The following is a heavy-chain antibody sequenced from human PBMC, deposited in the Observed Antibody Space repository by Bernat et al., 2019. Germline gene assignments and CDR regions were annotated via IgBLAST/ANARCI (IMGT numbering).Heavy chain of an antibody. CDR2: ISSSSSYI. CDR3: ARGRTSGSYEDY. J-gene: IGHJ4*02. CDR1: GFTFSSYS. D-gene: IGHD1-26*01. V-gene: IGHV3-21*01. Sequence: EVQLVESGGGLVKPGGSLRLSCAASGFTFSSYSMNWVRQAPGKGLEWVSSISSSSSYIYYADSVKGRFTISRDHGKNSLYLQMNSLRAEDTAVYYCARGRTSGSYEDYWGQGTLVTVSS.